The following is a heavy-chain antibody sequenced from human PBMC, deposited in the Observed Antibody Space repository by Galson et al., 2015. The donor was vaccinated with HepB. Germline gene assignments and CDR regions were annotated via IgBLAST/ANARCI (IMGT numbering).Heavy chain of an antibody. V-gene: IGHV1-3*04. CDR2: INTDNGHT. D-gene: IGHD3-3*01. Sequence: SVKVSCKASGYIFTSYAIHWVRQAPGQRPEWMGWINTDNGHTKDSEKFQGRITITRDTSASTVYMELRSLTSEDTAVYYCARDHAAEPVLRFFAYWGQGTLVTVSS. J-gene: IGHJ4*02. CDR3: ARDHAAEPVLRFFAY. CDR1: GYIFTSYA.